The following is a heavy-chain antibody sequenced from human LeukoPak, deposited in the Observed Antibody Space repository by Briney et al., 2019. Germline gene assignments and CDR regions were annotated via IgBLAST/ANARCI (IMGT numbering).Heavy chain of an antibody. CDR2: ISHSGST. CDR3: AQVWGY. CDR1: GVSIAISDW. J-gene: IGHJ4*02. Sequence: PLETLSLTCAVSGVSIAISDWWTWVRQPPEKGLEWIGEISHSGSTAYNPSLKSRVTISIDKSKNQLSLILTSVTAADTAMYYCAQVWGYWGQGTLVTVSS. V-gene: IGHV4-4*02. D-gene: IGHD3-16*01.